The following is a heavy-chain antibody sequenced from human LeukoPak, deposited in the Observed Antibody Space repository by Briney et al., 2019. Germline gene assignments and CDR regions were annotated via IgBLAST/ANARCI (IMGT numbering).Heavy chain of an antibody. CDR3: ARTNYMDV. V-gene: IGHV3-74*01. CDR1: GFTFSGYW. Sequence: SGGSLRLSCAASGFTFSGYWMHWVLQAPGKGLVWVSRINSDGSVTSSADSVKGRFTISRDNAKNTLYLQMSSLRAEDTAVYYCARTNYMDVWGKGTTVTVSS. CDR2: INSDGSVT. J-gene: IGHJ6*03.